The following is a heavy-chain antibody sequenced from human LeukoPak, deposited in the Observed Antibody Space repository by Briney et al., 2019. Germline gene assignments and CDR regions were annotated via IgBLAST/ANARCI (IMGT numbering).Heavy chain of an antibody. D-gene: IGHD1-26*01. CDR3: ARGRGGTYPPGIY. J-gene: IGHJ4*02. Sequence: GGSLRLSCAASGLTFSSHGMHWVRQAPGKGLEWVAVMWDDESNKYYADSVKGRFTISRDNSKNILYLQMNNLGAEDTAVYYCARGRGGTYPPGIYWGQGTLVTVSS. V-gene: IGHV3-33*01. CDR2: MWDDESNK. CDR1: GLTFSSHG.